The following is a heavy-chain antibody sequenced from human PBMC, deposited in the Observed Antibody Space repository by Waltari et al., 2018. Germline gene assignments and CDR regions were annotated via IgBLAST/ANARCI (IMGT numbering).Heavy chain of an antibody. V-gene: IGHV3-7*01. J-gene: IGHJ4*02. CDR2: IKQDGSEK. D-gene: IGHD2-2*01. Sequence: EVQLVESGGGLVQPGGSLRLSCAASGFTFSSYWMSWVRQAPGKGLEWVANIKQDGSEKYYVDSVKGRFTISRDNAKNSLYLQMNSLRAEDTAVYYCAREGVPAAMSTLGVLGYWGQGTLVTVSS. CDR1: GFTFSSYW. CDR3: AREGVPAAMSTLGVLGY.